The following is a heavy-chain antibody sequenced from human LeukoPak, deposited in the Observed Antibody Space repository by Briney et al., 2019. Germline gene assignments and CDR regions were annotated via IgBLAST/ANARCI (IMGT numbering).Heavy chain of an antibody. Sequence: SVKVSCKASGGTFSSYAISWVRQAPGQGLEWMGGIIPIFGTANYAQKFQGRVTITADESTSTAYMELSSLRSEDTAVCYCASSIAAAGLDYWGQGTLVTVSS. CDR1: GGTFSSYA. CDR2: IIPIFGTA. CDR3: ASSIAAAGLDY. J-gene: IGHJ4*02. V-gene: IGHV1-69*13. D-gene: IGHD6-13*01.